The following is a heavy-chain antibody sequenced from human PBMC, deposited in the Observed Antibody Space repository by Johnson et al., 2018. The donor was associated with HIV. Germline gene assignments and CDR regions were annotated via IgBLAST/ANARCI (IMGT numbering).Heavy chain of an antibody. V-gene: IGHV3-30*02. CDR1: GFTFNTYG. CDR2: IRYAGSNT. D-gene: IGHD1-26*01. Sequence: QVQLVESGGGVVQPGGSLRLSCAASGFTFNTYGMHWVRQAPGKGLAWVAFIRYAGSNTYYVASVKGRFTISRDNFKNTLYLQMNSLRAEDTAVYYGARSLGVVGAIGKGAFDIWGQGTMVTVSS. J-gene: IGHJ3*02. CDR3: ARSLGVVGAIGKGAFDI.